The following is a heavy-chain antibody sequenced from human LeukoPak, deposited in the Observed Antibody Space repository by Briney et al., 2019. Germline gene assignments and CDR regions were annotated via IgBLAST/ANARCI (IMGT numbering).Heavy chain of an antibody. CDR3: AKDPHTGYSFAY. CDR2: LSGSGGST. D-gene: IGHD5-18*01. Sequence: PGGSLRLSCVFSGSTFSSYAMSWVRQAPGKGLEWVSSLSGSGGSTYYADSVKDRFTISRDNSKNTLYLQMNSLRVEDTAVYYCAKDPHTGYSFAYWGQGTLVTVSS. V-gene: IGHV3-23*01. J-gene: IGHJ4*02. CDR1: GSTFSSYA.